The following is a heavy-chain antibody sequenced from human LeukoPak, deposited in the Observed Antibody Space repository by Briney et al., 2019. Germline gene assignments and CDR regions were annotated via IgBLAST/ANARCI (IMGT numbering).Heavy chain of an antibody. CDR1: GGTFSSYA. Sequence: ASVKVSCKASGGTFSSYAISWVRQAPGQGLEWMGWISAYNGNTNYAQKLQGRVTMTTDTSTSTAYMELRSLRSDDTAVYYCARGRVGATHFDYWGQGTLVTVSS. V-gene: IGHV1-18*01. D-gene: IGHD1-26*01. CDR3: ARGRVGATHFDY. J-gene: IGHJ4*02. CDR2: ISAYNGNT.